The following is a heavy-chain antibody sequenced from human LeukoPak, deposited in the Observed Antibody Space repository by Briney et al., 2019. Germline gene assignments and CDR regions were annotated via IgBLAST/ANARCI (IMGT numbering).Heavy chain of an antibody. D-gene: IGHD2-15*01. CDR1: GGTFSSYA. J-gene: IGHJ5*02. CDR2: IIPIFGTA. V-gene: IGHV1-69*01. Sequence: ASVKVSCKASGGTFSSYAISWVRQAPGQGLEWMGGIIPIFGTANYAQKFQGRVTITADESTSTAYMELSSLRSEDTAVYYCANIVVVVAATSKPYNWFDPWGQGTLVTVSS. CDR3: ANIVVVVAATSKPYNWFDP.